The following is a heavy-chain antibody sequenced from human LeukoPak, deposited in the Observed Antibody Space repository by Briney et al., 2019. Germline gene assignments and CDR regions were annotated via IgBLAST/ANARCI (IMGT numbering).Heavy chain of an antibody. V-gene: IGHV4-34*01. J-gene: IGHJ4*02. CDR3: ASQGGVTGTYVTRGVDY. D-gene: IGHD1-7*01. CDR1: GGSFSGYY. Sequence: SETLSLTCAVYGGSFSGYYWSWIRQPPGKGLEWIGEINRSGSTNYNPSLKSRVTISVDTSKNQFSLKLSSVTAADTAVYYCASQGGVTGTYVTRGVDYWGQGTLVTVSS. CDR2: INRSGST.